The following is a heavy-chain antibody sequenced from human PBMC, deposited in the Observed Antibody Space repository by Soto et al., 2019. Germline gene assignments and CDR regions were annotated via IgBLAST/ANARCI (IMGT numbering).Heavy chain of an antibody. CDR3: TSGYDLSVSH. D-gene: IGHD5-12*01. Sequence: PSETLSLTCTLSGGSISSGDYYWSWIRQPPGKGLEWIGYIYYSGSTYYNPSLKSRVTISVDTSKNQFSLKLGSVTAADTAVYYCTSGYDLSVSHWGQGTLVTVSS. CDR2: IYYSGST. CDR1: GGSISSGDYY. V-gene: IGHV4-30-4*01. J-gene: IGHJ4*02.